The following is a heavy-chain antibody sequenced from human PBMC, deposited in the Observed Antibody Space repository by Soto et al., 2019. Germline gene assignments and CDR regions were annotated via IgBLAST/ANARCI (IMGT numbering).Heavy chain of an antibody. D-gene: IGHD2-15*01. CDR3: ASRVGAAHYFDY. CDR2: IKQDGSAK. J-gene: IGHJ4*02. Sequence: GWLRRPCTASGCTFSNYWMSWVRQAPGKGLEWVANIKQDGSAKYYVDSVKGRFSISRDNAKNSLYLQMNRLRAEDTAVYYCASRVGAAHYFDYWGQGTLVTVSS. CDR1: GCTFSNYW. V-gene: IGHV3-7*01.